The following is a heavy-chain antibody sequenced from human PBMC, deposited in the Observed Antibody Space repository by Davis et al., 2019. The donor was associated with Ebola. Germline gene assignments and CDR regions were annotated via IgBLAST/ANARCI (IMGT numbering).Heavy chain of an antibody. J-gene: IGHJ4*02. CDR1: GFTFSSYE. CDR2: ISSSGSTI. Sequence: GGSLRLSCAASGFTFSSYEMNWVRQAPGKGLEWVSYISSSGSTIYYADSVKGRFTISRDNAKNSLYLQMNSLRAEDTAVYYCARGIGYSGYERFDYWSQGTLVTVSS. V-gene: IGHV3-48*03. CDR3: ARGIGYSGYERFDY. D-gene: IGHD5-12*01.